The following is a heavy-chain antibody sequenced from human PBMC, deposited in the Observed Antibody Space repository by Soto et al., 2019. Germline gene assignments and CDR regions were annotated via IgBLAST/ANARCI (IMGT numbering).Heavy chain of an antibody. D-gene: IGHD6-19*01. Sequence: QVQLVESGGGVVQPGRSLRLSCAASGFTFSSYGMHWVRQAPGKGLEWVAVISYDGSNKYYADSVKGRFTISRDNSKNPLYLQMNRLRAEDTAVYYCAKQYSSGWYPRGYSYGMDVWGQGTTVTVSS. CDR1: GFTFSSYG. J-gene: IGHJ6*02. CDR2: ISYDGSNK. CDR3: AKQYSSGWYPRGYSYGMDV. V-gene: IGHV3-30*18.